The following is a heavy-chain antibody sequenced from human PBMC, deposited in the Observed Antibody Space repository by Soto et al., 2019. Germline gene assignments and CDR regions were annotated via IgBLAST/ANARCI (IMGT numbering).Heavy chain of an antibody. V-gene: IGHV4-34*01. CDR2: INHSGST. J-gene: IGHJ6*03. Sequence: SETLSLTCAVYGGSFSGCYWSWIRQPPGKGLEWIGEINHSGSTNYNPSLKSRVTISVETSKNQYSLKLSSVTAADTAMYYCARAGGYSGYGYFGYYYYMDVWGKRTTVTVSS. D-gene: IGHD5-12*01. CDR3: ARAGGYSGYGYFGYYYYMDV. CDR1: GGSFSGCY.